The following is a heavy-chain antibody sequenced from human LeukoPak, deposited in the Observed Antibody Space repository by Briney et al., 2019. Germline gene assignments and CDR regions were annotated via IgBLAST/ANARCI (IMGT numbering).Heavy chain of an antibody. D-gene: IGHD6-13*01. CDR1: GDSVSSNSAA. CDR2: TYYRSKWYN. J-gene: IGHJ4*02. Sequence: SQTLSLTCAISGDSVSSNSAAWNWIRQSPSRGLEWLGRTYYRSKWYNDYAVSVKSRIIINPDTSKNQFSLQLNSVTPEDTAAYYCARTGYGYSTSWYYFDYWGQGTQVTVSS. CDR3: ARTGYGYSTSWYYFDY. V-gene: IGHV6-1*01.